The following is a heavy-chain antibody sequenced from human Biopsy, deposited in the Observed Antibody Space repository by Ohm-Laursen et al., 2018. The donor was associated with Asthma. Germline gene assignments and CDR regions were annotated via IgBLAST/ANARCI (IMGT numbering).Heavy chain of an antibody. CDR2: IYYSGST. V-gene: IGHV4-31*03. Sequence: TLSLTCNVYPGSFSGFFWTWIRQHPGKGLEWIGYIYYSGSTYYNPSLKSRVSILIDTSKNQFSLRLSSVTAADTAVYYCARVPTTLRYFDLWGRGTLVTVSS. J-gene: IGHJ2*01. CDR3: ARVPTTLRYFDL. D-gene: IGHD2-15*01. CDR1: PGSFSGFF.